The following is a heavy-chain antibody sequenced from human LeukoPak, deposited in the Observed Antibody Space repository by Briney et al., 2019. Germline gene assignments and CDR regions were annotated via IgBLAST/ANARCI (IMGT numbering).Heavy chain of an antibody. CDR3: AHRRVRGVVATRESFDY. V-gene: IGHV2-5*02. CDR1: GFSLKNNGVG. Sequence: SGPTLVQARQTLTLTCTFSGFSLKNNGVGVGWIRQSPGKALEWLVLIYGDDEKYYSPSLKSRLAITKDTSKTQVVLTMTDMAPVDTATYFCAHRRVRGVVATRESFDYWGQGAPVTVSS. J-gene: IGHJ4*02. D-gene: IGHD3-10*02. CDR2: IYGDDEK.